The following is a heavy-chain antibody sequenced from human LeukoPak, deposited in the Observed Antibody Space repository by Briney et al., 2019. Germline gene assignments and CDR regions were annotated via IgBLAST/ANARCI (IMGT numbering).Heavy chain of an antibody. CDR1: GFTFSSYA. CDR3: AKEAGYSGYDYPDY. CDR2: ISGSGYST. V-gene: IGHV3-23*01. D-gene: IGHD5-12*01. J-gene: IGHJ4*02. Sequence: AGSLRLSCAASGFTFSSYAMSWVRQAPGKGLEWVSAISGSGYSTYYADSVKGRFTISRDNSKNTLYLQMNSLRAEGTAVYYCAKEAGYSGYDYPDYWGQGTLVTVSS.